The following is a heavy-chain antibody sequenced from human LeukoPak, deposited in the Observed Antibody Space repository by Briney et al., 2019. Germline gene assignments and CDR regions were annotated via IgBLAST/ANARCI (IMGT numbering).Heavy chain of an antibody. CDR1: VYTFTSYD. Sequence: GASVTVSCMASVYTFTSYDINWVRQATGQGLEWMGWMNPNSGNTGYAQKFQGRVTITRNTSISTAYMELSSLRSEDTAVYYCARGGRYFDWLLPYYYYYMDVWGKGTTVTVSS. J-gene: IGHJ6*03. V-gene: IGHV1-8*03. D-gene: IGHD3-9*01. CDR2: MNPNSGNT. CDR3: ARGGRYFDWLLPYYYYYMDV.